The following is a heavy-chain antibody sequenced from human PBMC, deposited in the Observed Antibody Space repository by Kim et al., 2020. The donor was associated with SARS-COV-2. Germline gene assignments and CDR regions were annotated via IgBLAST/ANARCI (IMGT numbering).Heavy chain of an antibody. Sequence: GGSLRLSCAASGFTFDDYAMHWVRQAPGKGLEWVSLISGDGGSTYYADSVKGRFTISRDNSKNSLYLQMNSLRTEDTALYYCAKTDPCWYYDFWSGYYRCSTPFQHWGQGTLVTVSS. D-gene: IGHD3-3*01. V-gene: IGHV3-43*02. CDR1: GFTFDDYA. CDR2: ISGDGGST. CDR3: AKTDPCWYYDFWSGYYRCSTPFQH. J-gene: IGHJ1*01.